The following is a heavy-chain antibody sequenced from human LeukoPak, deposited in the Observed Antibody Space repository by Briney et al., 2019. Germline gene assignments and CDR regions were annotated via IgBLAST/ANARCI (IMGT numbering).Heavy chain of an antibody. D-gene: IGHD3-10*01. CDR1: GFTFRNYW. J-gene: IGHJ5*02. CDR2: INTDGSTT. CDR3: ARVPRGQYNWFDP. V-gene: IGHV3-74*01. Sequence: GGSLRLSRAASGFTFRNYWMHWVRQAPGKGLVWVSRINTDGSTTSYADAVKGRFTISRDNAKNTLYLQMNSRRAEDTAVYYCARVPRGQYNWFDPWGQGTLVTVSS.